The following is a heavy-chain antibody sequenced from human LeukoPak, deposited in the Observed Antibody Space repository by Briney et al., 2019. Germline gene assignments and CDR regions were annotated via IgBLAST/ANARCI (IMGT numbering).Heavy chain of an antibody. CDR3: SKLHPDDY. V-gene: IGHV3-15*07. CDR1: GLTFSNAW. CDR2: IKSKTDGETS. D-gene: IGHD1-7*01. Sequence: GGSLRLSCGVSGLTFSNAWMNWVRQAPGKGLEWVGRIKSKTDGETSDYAASVKGGFTISRDDSKNTLYLQMNSLKIEDTAVYYCSKLHPDDYWGQGTLVTVSS. J-gene: IGHJ4*02.